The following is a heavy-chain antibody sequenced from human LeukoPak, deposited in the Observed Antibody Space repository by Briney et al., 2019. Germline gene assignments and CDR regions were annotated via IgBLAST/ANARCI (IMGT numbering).Heavy chain of an antibody. CDR1: GFTFSSYE. Sequence: GGSLRLSCAASGFTFSSYEMNWVRQAPGKGREWVSYISSSGSTIYYADSVKGRFTISRDNAKNSLYLQMNSLRAEDTAVYYCARAGSTSCYGPCPIGYWGQGTLVTVSS. CDR2: ISSSGSTI. V-gene: IGHV3-48*03. D-gene: IGHD2-2*01. J-gene: IGHJ4*02. CDR3: ARAGSTSCYGPCPIGY.